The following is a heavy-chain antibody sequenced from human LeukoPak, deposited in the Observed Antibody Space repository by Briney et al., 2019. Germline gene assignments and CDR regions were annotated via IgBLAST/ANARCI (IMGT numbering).Heavy chain of an antibody. CDR1: RGSISNYY. CDR3: ARKPVVAGTENFDY. CDR2: IYYSGTT. J-gene: IGHJ4*02. V-gene: IGHV4-59*01. D-gene: IGHD6-19*01. Sequence: SETLSLTCTVSRGSISNYYWSWIRQPPGKGLEWIGYIYYSGTTNYNPSLKSRVTISVDTSKNQFSLKLSSVTARSTSVQYCARKPVVAGTENFDYWGQGILVTVSS.